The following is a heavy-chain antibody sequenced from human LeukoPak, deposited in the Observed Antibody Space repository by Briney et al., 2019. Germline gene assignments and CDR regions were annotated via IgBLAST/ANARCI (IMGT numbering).Heavy chain of an antibody. CDR2: IRYVGSNK. V-gene: IGHV3-30*02. Sequence: GGSLRLSCAASGFTFSSCGMHWVRQAPGKGLEWVAFIRYVGSNKYYADSVKGRFTISRDNSKNTLYLQMNSLRAEDTAVYFCARDPDYYGSGTYHNHYFDYWGQGALVTVSS. D-gene: IGHD3-10*01. CDR3: ARDPDYYGSGTYHNHYFDY. J-gene: IGHJ4*02. CDR1: GFTFSSCG.